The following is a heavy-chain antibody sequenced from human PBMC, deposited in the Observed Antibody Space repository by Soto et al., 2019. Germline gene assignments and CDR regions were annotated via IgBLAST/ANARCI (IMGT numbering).Heavy chain of an antibody. CDR2: MNPNSGNT. J-gene: IGHJ6*03. D-gene: IGHD4-4*01. V-gene: IGHV1-8*01. CDR1: GYTFTSYD. CDR3: FTTDYYYYYMDV. Sequence: ASVKVSCKASGYTFTSYDINWVRQATGQGLEWMGWMNPNSGNTGYAQKFQGRVTMTMNTSIGTAYMELSSLRSEDTAVYYCFTTDYYYYYMDVWGKGTTVTVSS.